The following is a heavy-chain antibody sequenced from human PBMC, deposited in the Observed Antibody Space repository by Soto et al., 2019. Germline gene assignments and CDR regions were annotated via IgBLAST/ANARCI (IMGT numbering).Heavy chain of an antibody. CDR1: GFTFSSYA. J-gene: IGHJ4*02. D-gene: IGHD6-19*01. CDR3: ARGGGEYSSGWCY. V-gene: IGHV3-30-3*01. Sequence: QVQLVESGGGVVQPGRSLRLSCAASGFTFSSYAMHWVRQAPGKGLGWVAVISYDGSNKYYADSVKGRFTISRANSKNTRFLQMNSLRAAATAVYYCARGGGEYSSGWCYWGQGTLVTVSS. CDR2: ISYDGSNK.